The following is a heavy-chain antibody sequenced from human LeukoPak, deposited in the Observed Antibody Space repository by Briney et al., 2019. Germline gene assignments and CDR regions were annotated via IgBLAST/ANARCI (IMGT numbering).Heavy chain of an antibody. CDR1: GFTVSSNY. Sequence: GGSLRLSCAASGFTVSSNYMSWVRQAPGTGLEWVSIIYDIGSTYYADSVKGRFTISRDNSQNTLYLQLNSLRAEDTAVYYCARTAVTPGSSDAFDIWGQGTMVTVSS. CDR3: ARTAVTPGSSDAFDI. V-gene: IGHV3-53*01. J-gene: IGHJ3*02. D-gene: IGHD4-17*01. CDR2: IYDIGST.